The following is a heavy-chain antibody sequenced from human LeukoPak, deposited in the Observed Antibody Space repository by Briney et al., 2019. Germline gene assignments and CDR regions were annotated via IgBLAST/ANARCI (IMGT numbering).Heavy chain of an antibody. Sequence: GGSLRLSCRASGFTFSDACMSWVRQAPGKGLEWVSAISGSGGSTYYADSVKGRFTISRDNSKNTLDLQMNSLRPEDTAVYYCAKASSGYDSHYYYGLDVWGQGTTVTVSS. CDR1: GFTFSDAC. CDR2: ISGSGGST. V-gene: IGHV3-23*01. J-gene: IGHJ6*02. D-gene: IGHD5-12*01. CDR3: AKASSGYDSHYYYGLDV.